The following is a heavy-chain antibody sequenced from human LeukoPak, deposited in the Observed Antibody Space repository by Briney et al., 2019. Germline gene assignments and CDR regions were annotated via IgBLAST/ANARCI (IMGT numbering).Heavy chain of an antibody. CDR3: ARDLKVQLWFPRPFAY. CDR2: IKQDGSEK. V-gene: IGHV3-7*01. Sequence: PGGSLRLSCAASGFTFSSYWMSWVRQAPGKGLEWVANIKQDGSEKYYVDSVKGRFTISRGNAKNSLYLQMNSLRAEDTAVYYCARDLKVQLWFPRPFAYWGQGTLVTVSS. D-gene: IGHD5-18*01. CDR1: GFTFSSYW. J-gene: IGHJ4*02.